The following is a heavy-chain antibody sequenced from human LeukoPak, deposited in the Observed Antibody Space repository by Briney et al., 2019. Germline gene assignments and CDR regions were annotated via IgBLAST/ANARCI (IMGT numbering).Heavy chain of an antibody. J-gene: IGHJ4*02. CDR3: AKDRSGGIAAAAY. V-gene: IGHV3-23*01. D-gene: IGHD6-13*01. CDR1: GFTFSSHA. CDR2: ISGSGGST. Sequence: GGSLRLSCAASGFTFSSHAMSWVRQAAGKGLEWVSAISGSGGSTSYADSVKGRVTISRDNSKNPVYLQMNSLRAEDTAVYYCAKDRSGGIAAAAYWGQGTLVTVSS.